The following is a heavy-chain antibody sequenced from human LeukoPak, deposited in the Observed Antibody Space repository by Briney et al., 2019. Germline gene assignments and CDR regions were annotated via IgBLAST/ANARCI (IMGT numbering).Heavy chain of an antibody. V-gene: IGHV1-3*01. D-gene: IGHD3-22*01. J-gene: IGHJ5*02. CDR2: INAGNGNT. Sequence: ASVTVSCTASGYTLTSYAMHWVRQAPGQRLEWMGWINAGNGNTKYSQKFQGRVTITRDTSASTAYMELSSLRSEDTAVYYCARSGYYHNWFDPWGQGTLVTVSS. CDR3: ARSGYYHNWFDP. CDR1: GYTLTSYA.